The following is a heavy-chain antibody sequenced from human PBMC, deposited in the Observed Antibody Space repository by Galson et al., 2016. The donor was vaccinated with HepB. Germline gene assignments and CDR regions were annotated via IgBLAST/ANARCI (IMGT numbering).Heavy chain of an antibody. CDR2: IKQDGREK. V-gene: IGHV3-7*03. CDR3: AGGTGWLIEY. D-gene: IGHD6-19*01. Sequence: SLRLSCATSGFTFSTFWMAWVRQAPGKGLEWVANIKQDGREKYYVESVRGRFAISRDNTQNSLYVQMNSLRAEDTAVYYCAGGTGWLIEYWGRGTLVTVSS. CDR1: GFTFSTFW. J-gene: IGHJ4*02.